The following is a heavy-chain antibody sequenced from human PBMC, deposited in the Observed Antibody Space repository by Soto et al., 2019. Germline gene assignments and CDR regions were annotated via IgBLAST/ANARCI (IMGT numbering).Heavy chain of an antibody. D-gene: IGHD6-13*01. CDR3: ARSIAAAGDGYDI. CDR1: GFTFSSYS. J-gene: IGHJ3*02. V-gene: IGHV3-48*02. Sequence: AGGSLRLSCAASGFTFSSYSMNWVRQAPGKGLEWVSYISSSSSTIYYADSVKGRFTISRDNAMNSLYLQMKSLRDEDTAVYYCARSIAAAGDGYDIWGQGTMVTVSS. CDR2: ISSSSSTI.